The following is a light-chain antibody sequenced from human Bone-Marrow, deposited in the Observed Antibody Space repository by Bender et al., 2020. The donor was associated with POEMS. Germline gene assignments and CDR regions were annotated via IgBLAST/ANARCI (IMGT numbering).Light chain of an antibody. J-gene: IGLJ1*01. Sequence: SYDLTQPPSMSVSPGQTASVTCSGDKLGHKYVSWYQQKPVQSPVLVIYQDFKRPSGISERFSGSNSGDTATLTISGTQPMDEAEYYCQAWDSTTGDVFGTGTTVSVL. CDR3: QAWDSTTGDV. V-gene: IGLV3-1*01. CDR1: KLGHKY. CDR2: QDF.